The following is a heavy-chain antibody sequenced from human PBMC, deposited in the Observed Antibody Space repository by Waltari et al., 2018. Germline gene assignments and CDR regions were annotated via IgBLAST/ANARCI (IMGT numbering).Heavy chain of an antibody. CDR2: INHSGSA. D-gene: IGHD1-26*01. CDR3: VRVSGYFDV. CDR1: KYSIPSRFY. V-gene: IGHV4-38-2*01. Sequence: QVQLQESGPGLVKPSETLSLTCAVSKYSIPSRFYWGWIRLSPGKGRGWIGSINHSGSAYYNPSLKSRVTISVDTSKNHFALKVTSVIAADTAVYYCVRVSGYFDVWGQGILVTVSS. J-gene: IGHJ4*02.